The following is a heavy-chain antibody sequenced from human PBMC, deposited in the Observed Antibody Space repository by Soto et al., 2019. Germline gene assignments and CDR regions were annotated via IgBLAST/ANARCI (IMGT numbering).Heavy chain of an antibody. D-gene: IGHD2-21*01. CDR2: IDYSGST. J-gene: IGHJ4*02. CDR3: PTGAYSDAEFDY. Sequence: LSLTCTDSGGSISSYSSSCIRQPPWKGLEWSGYIDYSGSTNYKPSLKSRTTISVDTSTNQFSLKMRSVTTAATAVYNCPTGAYSDAEFDYWGQGTLVTVSS. V-gene: IGHV4-59*01. CDR1: GGSISSYS.